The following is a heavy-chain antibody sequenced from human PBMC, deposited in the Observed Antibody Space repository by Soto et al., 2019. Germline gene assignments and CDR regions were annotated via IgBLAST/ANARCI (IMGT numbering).Heavy chain of an antibody. V-gene: IGHV4-31*03. CDR3: ARASSHDFWSGYRLDL. CDR2: MYYSGST. J-gene: IGHJ4*02. D-gene: IGHD3-3*01. CDR1: GGSISSGNYY. Sequence: SETLSLTCTVSGGSISSGNYYWTWIRQHPGKGLGWVGYMYYSGSTYYNPSLKSRVTISIDTSKNQFSLKLRSVTAADTAVYYCARASSHDFWSGYRLDLWGQGTLVTVS.